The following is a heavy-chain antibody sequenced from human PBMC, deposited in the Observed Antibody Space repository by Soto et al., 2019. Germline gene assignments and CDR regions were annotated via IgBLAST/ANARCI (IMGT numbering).Heavy chain of an antibody. J-gene: IGHJ5*02. V-gene: IGHV1-69*13. CDR1: GGTFSSYA. CDR2: IIPIFGTA. CDR3: ARGYDILTGYSSGSGRDWFDP. Sequence: SVKVSCKASGGTFSSYAISWVRQAPGQGLEWMGGIIPIFGTASYAQKFQGRVTITADESTSTAYMELSRLRSEDTAVYYCARGYDILTGYSSGSGRDWFDPWGKGTLVTVSS. D-gene: IGHD3-9*01.